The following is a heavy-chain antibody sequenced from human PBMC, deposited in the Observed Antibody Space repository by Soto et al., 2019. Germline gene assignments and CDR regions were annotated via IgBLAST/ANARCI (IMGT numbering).Heavy chain of an antibody. CDR2: VNPILSMS. CDR1: GDTFSFYT. V-gene: IGHV1-69*02. Sequence: QVQLVQSGAELKKPGSSVKVSCKASGDTFSFYTINWVRQAPGLGLEWMGRVNPILSMSNYAKKFQGRVKMTADKSTSTAYMELRSLRSEATAFYYCATSYGSGYRAFDYWGQGALVTVSS. CDR3: ATSYGSGYRAFDY. J-gene: IGHJ4*02. D-gene: IGHD3-10*01.